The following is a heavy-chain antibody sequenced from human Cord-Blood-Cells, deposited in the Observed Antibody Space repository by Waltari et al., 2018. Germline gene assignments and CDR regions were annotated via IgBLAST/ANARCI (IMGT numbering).Heavy chain of an antibody. D-gene: IGHD3-10*01. J-gene: IGHJ3*02. V-gene: IGHV3-7*01. CDR1: GFTFSSYW. CDR3: AGSGSYDAFDI. CDR2: IKQDGSEK. Sequence: EVQLVESGGGVVQRGGSLRLSCAASGFTFSSYWMSWVRQAPGKGLEWVANIKQDGSEKYYVDSVKGRFTISRDNAKNSLYLQMNSLRAEDTAVYYCAGSGSYDAFDIWGQGTMVTVSS.